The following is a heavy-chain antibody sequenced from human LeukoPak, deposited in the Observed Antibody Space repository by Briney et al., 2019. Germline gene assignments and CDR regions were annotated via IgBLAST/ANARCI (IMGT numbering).Heavy chain of an antibody. CDR1: GGSINSYY. V-gene: IGHV4-59*01. J-gene: IGHJ4*02. Sequence: SETLSLTCTVSGGSINSYYWSWIRQPPGKGLGWIGYFYYSGSTNYHPSLKSRVIISVGTSKNQFSLKVSSVTAADTAVYYCARSSGIATITTRKFDYWGQGTLVTVSS. CDR3: ARSSGIATITTRKFDY. CDR2: FYYSGST. D-gene: IGHD6-6*01.